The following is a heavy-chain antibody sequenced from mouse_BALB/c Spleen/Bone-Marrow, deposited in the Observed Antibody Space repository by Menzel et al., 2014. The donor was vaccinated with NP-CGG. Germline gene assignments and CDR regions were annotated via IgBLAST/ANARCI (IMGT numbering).Heavy chain of an antibody. CDR2: IYPYNGGT. D-gene: IGHD3-3*01. J-gene: IGHJ2*01. Sequence: VQLQQSGPELVKPGASVKISCTASGYTFTGYNMHWVKQSHGKSLEWIGYIYPYNGGTGYNQSLKSEATFTVDNSSSTAYMELRSLTSEDSAVYYGARQGRDYWGQGTTLTVSS. V-gene: IGHV1S29*02. CDR3: ARQGRDY. CDR1: GYTFTGYN.